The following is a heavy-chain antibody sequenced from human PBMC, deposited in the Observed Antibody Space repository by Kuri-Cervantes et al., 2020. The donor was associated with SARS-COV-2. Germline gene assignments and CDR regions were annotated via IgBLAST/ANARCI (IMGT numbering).Heavy chain of an antibody. CDR2: ISYDGNNK. Sequence: GESLKISCAASGFTFDDYAMHWVRQAPGSGLEWVALISYDGNNKFYADSVRGRFTISRDNSKNTLYLQMNSLRAEDTAVYYCAKDQHGIVVVVAAIDYWGQGTLVTVSS. V-gene: IGHV3-30*18. J-gene: IGHJ4*02. D-gene: IGHD2-15*01. CDR3: AKDQHGIVVVVAAIDY. CDR1: GFTFDDYA.